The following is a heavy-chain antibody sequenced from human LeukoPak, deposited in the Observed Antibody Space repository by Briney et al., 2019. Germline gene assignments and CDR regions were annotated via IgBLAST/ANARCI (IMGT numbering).Heavy chain of an antibody. CDR1: GGTFSTYA. V-gene: IGHV1-69*06. D-gene: IGHD5-24*01. CDR3: AREGRDAYDFDS. CDR2: IIPIFGSA. Sequence: EASVKVSCKASGGTFSTYAISWVRQAPGQGLEWMGRIIPIFGSANYAQKFQGRVTITADKSTSPAYMELSSLSSEDTAMYYCAREGRDAYDFDSWGQGTLVTVSS. J-gene: IGHJ5*01.